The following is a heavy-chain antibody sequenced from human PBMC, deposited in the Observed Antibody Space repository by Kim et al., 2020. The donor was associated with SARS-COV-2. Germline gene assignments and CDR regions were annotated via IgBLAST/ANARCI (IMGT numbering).Heavy chain of an antibody. J-gene: IGHJ4*02. V-gene: IGHV5-51*01. D-gene: IGHD3-10*01. Sequence: YSPYFQGQVTISADKSISTAYLQWSSLKASDTAMYYCARLYYYGSGSYDYWGQGTLVTVSS. CDR3: ARLYYYGSGSYDY.